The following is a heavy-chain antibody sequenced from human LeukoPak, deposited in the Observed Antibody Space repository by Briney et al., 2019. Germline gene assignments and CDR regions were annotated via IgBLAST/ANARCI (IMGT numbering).Heavy chain of an antibody. D-gene: IGHD6-13*01. J-gene: IGHJ3*02. CDR1: GFTFSNYG. CDR2: ISGSGGNT. V-gene: IGHV3-23*01. CDR3: ARAGYSSSWGGLDI. Sequence: PGGSLRLSCAASGFTFSNYGMNWVRQAPGKGLEWVSGISGSGGNTYYADCVKGRFTISRDNSKNTLYLQMNSLRAEDTAVYYCARAGYSSSWGGLDIWGQGTMVTVSS.